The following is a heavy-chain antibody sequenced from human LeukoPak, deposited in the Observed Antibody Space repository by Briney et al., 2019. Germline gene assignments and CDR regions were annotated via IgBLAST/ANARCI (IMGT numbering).Heavy chain of an antibody. CDR1: GFTFSSYG. CDR2: ISGSGGST. J-gene: IGHJ4*02. D-gene: IGHD5-24*01. Sequence: PGGSLRLSCAASGFTFSSYGMSWVRQAPGKGLEWVSAISGSGGSTYYADSVKGRFTISRDNSKNTLYLQMSSLRAEDTAVYYCAKYRVEMATAHFDYWGQGTLVTVSS. CDR3: AKYRVEMATAHFDY. V-gene: IGHV3-23*01.